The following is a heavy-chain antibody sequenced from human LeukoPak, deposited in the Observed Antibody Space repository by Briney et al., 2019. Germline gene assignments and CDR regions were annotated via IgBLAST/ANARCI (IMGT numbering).Heavy chain of an antibody. V-gene: IGHV3-23*01. Sequence: GGSLRLSCAASGLTFNTYGMTWVRQAPGKGLEWVSAISGSGGSTYCADSVKGRFTVSRDNSKNTLYLQMNSLTVEDTAIYYCAKNADRGAYCRGGSCYPHYYYYMDVWGTGTTVTISS. CDR2: ISGSGGST. J-gene: IGHJ6*03. CDR1: GLTFNTYG. CDR3: AKNADRGAYCRGGSCYPHYYYYMDV. D-gene: IGHD2-15*01.